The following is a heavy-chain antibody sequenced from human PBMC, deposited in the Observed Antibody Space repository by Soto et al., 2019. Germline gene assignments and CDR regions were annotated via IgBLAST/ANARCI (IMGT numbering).Heavy chain of an antibody. D-gene: IGHD2-2*01. CDR3: ARQYCTGTSCYPYFDY. Sequence: GASVKVSCKASGYTFTSNYLHWIRQAPGQGREWMGTINPGIGSTTYADNFQGRVAMTRDTSTSTVYLELSSLRSEDTAVYYCARQYCTGTSCYPYFDYWGQGTLVTVSS. CDR1: GYTFTSNY. CDR2: INPGIGST. J-gene: IGHJ4*02. V-gene: IGHV1-46*01.